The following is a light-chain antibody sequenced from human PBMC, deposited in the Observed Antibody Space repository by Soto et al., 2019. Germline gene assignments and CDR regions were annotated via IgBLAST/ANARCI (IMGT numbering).Light chain of an antibody. CDR3: QHSSLSPWT. Sequence: DIQMTQSPSSLSASVGDRVTITCRASQSIFNYLNWYQQKPGKAPKLLIFATSNLQSGVPSRFSGSGSGTEFTLTISSLQLEDFATYSCQHSSLSPWTFGQGTTVEIK. J-gene: IGKJ1*01. CDR1: QSIFNY. V-gene: IGKV1-39*01. CDR2: ATS.